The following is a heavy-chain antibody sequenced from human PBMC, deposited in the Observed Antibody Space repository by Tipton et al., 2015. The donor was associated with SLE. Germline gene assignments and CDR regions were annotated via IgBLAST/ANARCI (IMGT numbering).Heavy chain of an antibody. CDR1: GGSISGSNYY. Sequence: TLSLTCTVSGGSISGSNYYWDWIRQPPGKGPEWIGRITNNGNTYYIPSLQGRVTMSVDTSKNHFSLKLSSVTAADTAVYYCARHDTNYGRNWFDPWGQGTLVTVSS. CDR3: ARHDTNYGRNWFDP. CDR2: ITNNGNT. J-gene: IGHJ5*02. V-gene: IGHV4-39*01. D-gene: IGHD2-8*01.